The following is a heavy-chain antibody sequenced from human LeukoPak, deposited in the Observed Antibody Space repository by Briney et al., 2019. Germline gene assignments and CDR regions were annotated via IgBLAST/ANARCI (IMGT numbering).Heavy chain of an antibody. CDR3: ARHWDSNGYYYNFDY. Sequence: GESLKISCKGSGYTFSNHWIGWVRPMPGKGLEWMGIIFPADSDTRYSPSFQGQVTISADKSINTAYLQWSSLEASDTAMYYCARHWDSNGYYYNFDYWGQGTLVTVSS. CDR2: IFPADSDT. V-gene: IGHV5-51*01. CDR1: GYTFSNHW. J-gene: IGHJ4*02. D-gene: IGHD3-22*01.